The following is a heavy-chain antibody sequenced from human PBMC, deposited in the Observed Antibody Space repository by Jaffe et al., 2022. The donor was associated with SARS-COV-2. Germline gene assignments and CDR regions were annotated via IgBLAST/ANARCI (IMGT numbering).Heavy chain of an antibody. Sequence: QVQLQQWGAGLLKPSETLSLTCAVYGGSFGGSYWSWIRQSPGKGLEWIGEISQSGSTNYIPSLKSRVTMSVDTSKNQFSLKLTSMTAADTAIYYCATVDPGRLPLVALAIWGPGTMVTVSS. CDR2: ISQSGST. V-gene: IGHV4-34*01. CDR3: ATVDPGRLPLVALAI. CDR1: GGSFGGSY. D-gene: IGHD6-13*01. J-gene: IGHJ3*02.